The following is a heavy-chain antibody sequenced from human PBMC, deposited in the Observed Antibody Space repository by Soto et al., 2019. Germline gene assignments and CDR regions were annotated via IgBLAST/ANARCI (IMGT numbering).Heavy chain of an antibody. CDR2: INPNSGDT. D-gene: IGHD1-1*01. CDR1: GYTFTGYY. CDR3: AREGIATTGSGAHDS. Sequence: GASVKVSCKASGYTFTGYYMHWVRQAPGQGLEWMGWINPNSGDTHFAQKFQGRVTMTSDTSISTAYMELSRLRSDDTAVYYCAREGIATTGSGAHDSWGQGTLVTVS. J-gene: IGHJ4*02. V-gene: IGHV1-2*02.